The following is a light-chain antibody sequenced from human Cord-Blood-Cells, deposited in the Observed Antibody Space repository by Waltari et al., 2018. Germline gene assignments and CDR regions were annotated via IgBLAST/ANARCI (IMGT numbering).Light chain of an antibody. CDR2: EGS. V-gene: IGLV2-23*01. J-gene: IGLJ3*02. CDR3: CSYAGSSTWV. CDR1: SSDVGSYNR. Sequence: SALTQPASVSGSPGQSSPISCIGSSSDVGSYNRVSWYQQNPGNAPKRMIYEGSKQPSGVSNRFSGSKSGKTASLTLSGLQAEGEALCYCCSYAGSSTWVLGGGTKLAVL.